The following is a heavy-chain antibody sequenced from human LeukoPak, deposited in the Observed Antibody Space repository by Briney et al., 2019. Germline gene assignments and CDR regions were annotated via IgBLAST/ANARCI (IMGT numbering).Heavy chain of an antibody. V-gene: IGHV1-18*01. J-gene: IGHJ4*02. D-gene: IGHD3-10*01. CDR3: ATGPHYYGSGSYYPPCY. Sequence: ASVKVSCKASGYTFTSYGISWVRQAPGQGLEWMGWISAYNGNTNYAQKFQGRVTMTTDTSTSTAYMELRSLRSDDTAVYYCATGPHYYGSGSYYPPCYWGQGTLVTVSS. CDR1: GYTFTSYG. CDR2: ISAYNGNT.